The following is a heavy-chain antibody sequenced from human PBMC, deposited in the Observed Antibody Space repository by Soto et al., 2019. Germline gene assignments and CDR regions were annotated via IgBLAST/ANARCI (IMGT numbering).Heavy chain of an antibody. CDR2: IIPIFGTA. CDR1: GGTFSSYA. V-gene: IGHV1-69*13. D-gene: IGHD1-26*01. J-gene: IGHJ6*02. Sequence: GASVKVSCKASGGTFSSYAISWVRQAPGQGLERMGGIIPIFGTANYAQKFQGRVTITADESTSTAYMELSSLRSEDTAVYYCARAKGLGVNYYYGMDVWGQGTTVTVSS. CDR3: ARAKGLGVNYYYGMDV.